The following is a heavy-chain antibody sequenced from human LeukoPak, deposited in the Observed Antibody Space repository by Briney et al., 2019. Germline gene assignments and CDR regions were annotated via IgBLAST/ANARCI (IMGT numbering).Heavy chain of an antibody. CDR2: IYYSGST. D-gene: IGHD3-22*01. CDR1: GGSMSSYY. V-gene: IGHV4-59*12. J-gene: IGHJ4*02. Sequence: SETLSLTCTVSGGSMSSYYWSWIRQPPGKGLEWIGHIYYSGSTNYNPSLKSRVTISVDTSKNQFSLKLSSVTAADTAVYYCARDGYYYDSSGYYLFDYWGQGTLVTVSS. CDR3: ARDGYYYDSSGYYLFDY.